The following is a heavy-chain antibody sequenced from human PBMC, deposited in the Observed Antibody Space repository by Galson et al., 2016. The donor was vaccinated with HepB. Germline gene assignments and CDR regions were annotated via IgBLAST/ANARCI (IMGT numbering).Heavy chain of an antibody. CDR2: INEDGTEK. Sequence: SLRLSCAASGFTFSANWMSWVRQAPGKGLEWVANINEDGTEKYYVDSVMGRFTISRDNAKNSLYLQMDSLRAEDTALYYCTRDGSGWSAYWAQGTLVTVSS. CDR1: GFTFSANW. CDR3: TRDGSGWSAY. V-gene: IGHV3-7*03. D-gene: IGHD6-19*01. J-gene: IGHJ4*02.